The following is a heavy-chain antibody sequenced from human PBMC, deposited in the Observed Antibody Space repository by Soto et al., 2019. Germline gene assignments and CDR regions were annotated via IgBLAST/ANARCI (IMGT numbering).Heavy chain of an antibody. J-gene: IGHJ5*02. CDR2: TYCRSKWYN. CDR1: GDSVSSNTAS. V-gene: IGHV6-1*01. Sequence: PSETLSLTCAISGDSVSSNTASWNWIRQSPSRGLEWLGRTYCRSKWYNDYAVPVKSRIIINPDTSNNQFSLQLNSVTPEDTAVYFCAKGDNLGPKTGYAFDPWGQGIMVTVSS. CDR3: AKGDNLGPKTGYAFDP. D-gene: IGHD5-12*01.